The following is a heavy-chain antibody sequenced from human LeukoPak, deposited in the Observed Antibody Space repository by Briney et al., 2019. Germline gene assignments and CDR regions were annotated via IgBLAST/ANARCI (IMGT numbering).Heavy chain of an antibody. CDR3: AKPPRITMVRGDTGPPDY. D-gene: IGHD3-10*01. CDR2: ISYDGSNK. Sequence: GGSLRLSCAASGFTFSSYGMHWVRQAPGKGLEWVAVISYDGSNKYYADSVKGRFTISRDNSKNTLYLQMNRLRAEDTAVYYCAKPPRITMVRGDTGPPDYWGQGTLVPVSS. V-gene: IGHV3-30*18. J-gene: IGHJ4*02. CDR1: GFTFSSYG.